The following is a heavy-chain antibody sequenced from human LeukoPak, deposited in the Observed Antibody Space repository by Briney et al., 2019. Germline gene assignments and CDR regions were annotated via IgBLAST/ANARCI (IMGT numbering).Heavy chain of an antibody. CDR1: GFTFSSYG. J-gene: IGHJ4*02. CDR2: MSYDRNNK. Sequence: GGSLRLSCAASGFTFSSYGMHWVRQAPGKGLEWVAVMSYDRNNKYYADSVKGRFTISRDNSKNTLYLQMNSLRAEDTAVYYCAKSTCGGDCYPDYWGQGTLVTVSS. CDR3: AKSTCGGDCYPDY. V-gene: IGHV3-30*18. D-gene: IGHD2-21*02.